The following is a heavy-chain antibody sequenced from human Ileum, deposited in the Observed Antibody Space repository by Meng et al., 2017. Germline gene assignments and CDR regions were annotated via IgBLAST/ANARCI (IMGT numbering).Heavy chain of an antibody. J-gene: IGHJ4*02. CDR1: GYTFGSYG. CDR2: FVNYVDT. V-gene: IGHV1-18*01. Sequence: QVLLVQSGPEVKKAGAYVRVSCKASGYTFGSYGICWVRQAPGQGLEWMGWFVNYVDTYPAPKFQGRVTMTTDTHTNTAFMELRSLTSDDTAVYYCASGTPGRSYCDYWGQGTLVTVSS. CDR3: ASGTPGRSYCDY. D-gene: IGHD2-15*01.